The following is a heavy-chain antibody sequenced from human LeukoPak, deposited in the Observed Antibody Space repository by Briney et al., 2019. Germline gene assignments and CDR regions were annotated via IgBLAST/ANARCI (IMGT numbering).Heavy chain of an antibody. Sequence: GGSLRLSCAASGFTFSSYGMHWVRQAPGKGLEWVAFIRYDGSNKYYADSVKGRFTISSDNSKDTLYLQMNSLRSEDTAVYYCAKEFDYYDSSGPRDWGQGTMVTVSS. CDR1: GFTFSSYG. D-gene: IGHD3-22*01. CDR3: AKEFDYYDSSGPRD. V-gene: IGHV3-30*02. J-gene: IGHJ3*01. CDR2: IRYDGSNK.